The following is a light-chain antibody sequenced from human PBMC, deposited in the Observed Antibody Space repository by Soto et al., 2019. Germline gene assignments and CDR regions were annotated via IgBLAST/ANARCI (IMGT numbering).Light chain of an antibody. Sequence: VLTQPPSVSSAPGRKVTISCSGSSSNIGDNYVSWYQHLPGTAPKLLIYETNKRPSGIPDRFSGSKSGTSATLGITGLQTGDEADYYCGTWDLSLGADVFGTGTKVTVL. CDR2: ETN. CDR1: SSNIGDNY. J-gene: IGLJ1*01. CDR3: GTWDLSLGADV. V-gene: IGLV1-51*02.